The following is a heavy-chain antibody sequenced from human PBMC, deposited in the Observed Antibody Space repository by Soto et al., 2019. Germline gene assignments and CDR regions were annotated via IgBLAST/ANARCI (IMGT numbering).Heavy chain of an antibody. Sequence: SVKVSCKASGGTFSSYAISWVRQAPGQGLEWMGGIIPIFGTANYAQKFQGRVTITADESTSTAYMELSSLRSEDTAVYYCARVGYSYGGYNWFDPWGQGTLVTVSS. D-gene: IGHD5-18*01. CDR2: IIPIFGTA. J-gene: IGHJ5*02. CDR1: GGTFSSYA. CDR3: ARVGYSYGGYNWFDP. V-gene: IGHV1-69*13.